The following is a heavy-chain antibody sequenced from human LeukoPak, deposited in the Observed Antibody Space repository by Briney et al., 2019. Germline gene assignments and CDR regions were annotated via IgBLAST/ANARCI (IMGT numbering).Heavy chain of an antibody. Sequence: ASVKVSCKASGGTFSSYAISWVRQAPGQGLEWMGWISAYNGNTNYAQKLQGRVTMTTDTSTSTAYMELRSLRSDDTAVYYCARAAYYYGSGSSPARYFDHWGQGTLVTVSS. D-gene: IGHD3-10*01. J-gene: IGHJ4*02. CDR1: GGTFSSYA. V-gene: IGHV1-18*01. CDR2: ISAYNGNT. CDR3: ARAAYYYGSGSSPARYFDH.